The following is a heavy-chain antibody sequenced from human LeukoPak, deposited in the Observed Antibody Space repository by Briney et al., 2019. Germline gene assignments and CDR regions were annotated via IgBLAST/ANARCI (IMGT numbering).Heavy chain of an antibody. D-gene: IGHD1-26*01. CDR1: GFTFSSC. CDR3: TRDGSYYGQYYFDY. CDR2: ISSSSRSYT. J-gene: IGHJ4*02. Sequence: GGSLRLSCAASGFTFSSCMNWVRQAPGKGLEWVSSISSSSRSYTYYADSAKGRFIISRDNAKNSLYLQLNSLRVEDTAVYYCTRDGSYYGQYYFDYWGQGILVTVSS. V-gene: IGHV3-21*06.